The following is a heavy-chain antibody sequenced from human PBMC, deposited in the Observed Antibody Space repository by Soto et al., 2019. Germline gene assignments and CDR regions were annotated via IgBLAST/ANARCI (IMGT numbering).Heavy chain of an antibody. V-gene: IGHV1-2*04. CDR2: INPNSGGT. J-gene: IGHJ6*03. CDR1: GYTFTGYY. Sequence: ASVKVSCKASGYTFTGYYMHWVRQAPGQGLEWMGWINPNSGGTNYAQKFQGWVTMTRDTSISTAYMELSRLRSDDTAVYYCARDRGYSYGPGYYYYMDVWGQGTTVTVSS. CDR3: ARDRGYSYGPGYYYYMDV. D-gene: IGHD5-18*01.